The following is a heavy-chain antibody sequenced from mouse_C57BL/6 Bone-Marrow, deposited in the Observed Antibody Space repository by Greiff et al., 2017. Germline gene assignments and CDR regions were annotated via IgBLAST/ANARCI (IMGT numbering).Heavy chain of an antibody. D-gene: IGHD2-4*01. Sequence: QVQLQQPGAELVRPGSSVKLSCKASGYTFTSYWMDWVKQRPGQGLEWIGNIYPSDSETHYNQKFKAKATLTVDKSSSTAYMQLSSLTSEDSAVYYCATTMITTRGYYYAMDYWGQGTSVTVSS. J-gene: IGHJ4*01. CDR1: GYTFTSYW. CDR3: ATTMITTRGYYYAMDY. V-gene: IGHV1-61*01. CDR2: IYPSDSET.